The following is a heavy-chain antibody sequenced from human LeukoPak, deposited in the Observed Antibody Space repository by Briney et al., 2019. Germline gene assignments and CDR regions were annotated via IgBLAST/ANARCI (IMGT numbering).Heavy chain of an antibody. V-gene: IGHV1-69*06. CDR1: GGTFSSYA. D-gene: IGHD6-13*01. Sequence: GASVKVSCNASGGTFSSYAISWVRQAPGQGLEWMGRIIPIFGTANYAQKFQGRVTITADKSTSTAYMELSSLRSEDTAVYYCASQGGYYSSSWYTYWGQGTLVTVSS. CDR2: IIPIFGTA. J-gene: IGHJ4*02. CDR3: ASQGGYYSSSWYTY.